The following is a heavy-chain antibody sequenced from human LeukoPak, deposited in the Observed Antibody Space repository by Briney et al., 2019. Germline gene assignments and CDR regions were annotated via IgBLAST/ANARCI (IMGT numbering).Heavy chain of an antibody. CDR1: GYTFTGYY. D-gene: IGHD3-22*01. Sequence: ASVKVSCKASGYTFTGYYMHWVRQAPGQGLEWMGWINPSGGSTSYAQKFQGRVTMTRDTSTSTVYMELSSLRSEDTAVYYCARDYYDSSGYSTDFDYWGQGTLVTVSS. J-gene: IGHJ4*02. CDR2: INPSGGST. V-gene: IGHV1-46*01. CDR3: ARDYYDSSGYSTDFDY.